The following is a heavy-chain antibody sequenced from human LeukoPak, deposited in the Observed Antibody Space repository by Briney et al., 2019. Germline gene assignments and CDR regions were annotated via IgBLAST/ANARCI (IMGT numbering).Heavy chain of an antibody. V-gene: IGHV3-23*01. CDR3: VRDDDRPDNGLDY. Sequence: PGGSLRLSCAASGFTFSSFPMSWVRQAPGTGLEWVSIIGGNGGGTYYADSVKGRFTISRDNSKNTLYLQMNSLRAEDTAVYYCVRDDDRPDNGLDYWGQGTLVTVSS. J-gene: IGHJ4*02. CDR1: GFTFSSFP. CDR2: IGGNGGGT. D-gene: IGHD3-22*01.